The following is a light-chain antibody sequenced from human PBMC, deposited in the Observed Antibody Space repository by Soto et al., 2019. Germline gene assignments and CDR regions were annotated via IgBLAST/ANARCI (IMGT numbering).Light chain of an antibody. CDR2: NNT. V-gene: IGLV1-44*01. CDR1: SSNIGSNT. CDR3: AAWDDSLDGHVV. Sequence: QSALTQPPSASGTPGQRVTISCSGSSSNIGSNTVSWFQQLPGRAPKLLLYNNTHRPSGVPDRFSGSKSGTSASLAISGLQSEDEADYYCAAWDDSLDGHVVFGGGTQLTVL. J-gene: IGLJ7*01.